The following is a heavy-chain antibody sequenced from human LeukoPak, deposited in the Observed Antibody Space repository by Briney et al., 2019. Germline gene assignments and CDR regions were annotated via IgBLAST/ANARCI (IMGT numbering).Heavy chain of an antibody. D-gene: IGHD3-3*01. CDR2: INHSGST. V-gene: IGHV4-34*01. Sequence: SETLSLTCVVYGGSFSGYYWSWIRQPPGKGLEWIGEINHSGSTNYNTSLRSRVTISVDMSKNQFSLKLSSVTAADTAVYYCARGGSYDFWSGYYPNWFDPWGQGTLVTVSS. CDR1: GGSFSGYY. CDR3: ARGGSYDFWSGYYPNWFDP. J-gene: IGHJ5*02.